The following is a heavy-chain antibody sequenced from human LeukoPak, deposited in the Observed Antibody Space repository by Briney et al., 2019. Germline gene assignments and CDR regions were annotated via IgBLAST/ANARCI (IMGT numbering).Heavy chain of an antibody. CDR1: GFSFSGYE. Sequence: PGGSLRLSCAASGFSFSGYEMHWVRQAPGKGLEWVSYISSSGSTIYNADSVKGRFTISRDNAENTVYLQMNSLRVEDTAVYYCARGLRDDYGTDVWGQGATVAVSS. CDR3: ARGLRDDYGTDV. J-gene: IGHJ6*02. V-gene: IGHV3-48*03. CDR2: ISSSGSTI.